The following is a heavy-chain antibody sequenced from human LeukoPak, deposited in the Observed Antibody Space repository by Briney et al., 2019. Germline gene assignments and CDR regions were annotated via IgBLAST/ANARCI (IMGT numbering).Heavy chain of an antibody. CDR2: ISHGGGSR. CDR1: GFTFDSYA. CDR3: AKEDYYDNSGVDY. D-gene: IGHD3-22*01. V-gene: IGHV3-23*01. Sequence: PGGSLRLSCGTSGFTFDSYAMSWVRQAPGKGLEWVSTISHGGGSRYYADSVKGRFTISRDNSKNTLYLQMNSLRAEDTAVYYCAKEDYYDNSGVDYWGQGTLVTVSS. J-gene: IGHJ4*02.